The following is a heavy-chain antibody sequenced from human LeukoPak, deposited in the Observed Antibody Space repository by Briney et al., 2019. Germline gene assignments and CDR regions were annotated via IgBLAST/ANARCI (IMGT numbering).Heavy chain of an antibody. CDR3: AKDRIAVAGTEDY. CDR1: GFTFSSYG. Sequence: GGTLRLSCAASGFTFSSYGMSWVRQAPGKGLEWVSAISGSGGSTYYADSVKGRLTISRDNSKNTLYLQMNSLRAEDTAVYYCAKDRIAVAGTEDYWGQGTLVTVSS. J-gene: IGHJ4*02. D-gene: IGHD6-19*01. V-gene: IGHV3-23*01. CDR2: ISGSGGST.